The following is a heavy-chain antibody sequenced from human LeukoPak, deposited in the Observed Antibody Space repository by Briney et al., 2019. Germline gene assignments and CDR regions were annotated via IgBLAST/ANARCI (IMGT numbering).Heavy chain of an antibody. Sequence: SETLSLTCTDSGGSICSSSYYWGWISQPPGKGLEWIASIYYSGSNYNNPSRKSRVTIAVDTSKNQFSLKLRSVTAGDTAVYYCGRGDSSGYYYGSFDYWGQGTQITVSS. CDR3: GRGDSSGYYYGSFDY. CDR2: IYYSGSN. J-gene: IGHJ4*02. CDR1: GGSICSSSYY. D-gene: IGHD3-22*01. V-gene: IGHV4-39*07.